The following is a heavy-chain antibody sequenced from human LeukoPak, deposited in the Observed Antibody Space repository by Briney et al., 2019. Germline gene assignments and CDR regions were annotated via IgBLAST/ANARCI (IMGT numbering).Heavy chain of an antibody. D-gene: IGHD3-22*01. V-gene: IGHV4-4*02. J-gene: IGHJ5*02. CDR2: IYHSGST. CDR3: AREGEYYYDSSGYYLFDP. CDR1: GFTFNTYTM. Sequence: PGGSLRLSCAASGFTFNTYTMNWVRQAPGKGLEWIGEIYHSGSTNYNPSLKSRVTISVDKSKNQFSLKLSSVTAADTAVYYCAREGEYYYDSSGYYLFDPWGQGTLVTVSS.